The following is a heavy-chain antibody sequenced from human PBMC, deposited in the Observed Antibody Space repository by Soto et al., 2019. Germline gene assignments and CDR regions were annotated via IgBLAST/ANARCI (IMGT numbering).Heavy chain of an antibody. CDR1: GFIFRSYD. CDR3: ARWVPHQMSTISLYY. Sequence: QVQVVESGGGVVQPGRSLRLSCAASGFIFRSYDMHWVRQAPGKGLEWVTVISFDGGDKNYADSVKGRFTISRDTSKNTLYRQMNSLRAEDTAVYYCARWVPHQMSTISLYYWCQGTLVTVSS. V-gene: IGHV3-30-3*01. J-gene: IGHJ4*02. CDR2: ISFDGGDK. D-gene: IGHD1-1*01.